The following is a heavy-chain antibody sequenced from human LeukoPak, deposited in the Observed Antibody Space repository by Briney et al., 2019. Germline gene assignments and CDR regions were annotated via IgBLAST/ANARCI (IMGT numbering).Heavy chain of an antibody. CDR2: ISGSGGST. V-gene: IGHV3-23*01. CDR3: AKDRAMVRGVTYFDY. J-gene: IGHJ4*02. Sequence: GGSLRLSCAASGFTFSSYAMSWVRQAPGKGLEWVSAISGSGGSTYYADSVKGRFTISRDNSKNTLYLQMNSLRAEDTAVYYCAKDRAMVRGVTYFDYWGQETLVTVSS. D-gene: IGHD3-10*01. CDR1: GFTFSSYA.